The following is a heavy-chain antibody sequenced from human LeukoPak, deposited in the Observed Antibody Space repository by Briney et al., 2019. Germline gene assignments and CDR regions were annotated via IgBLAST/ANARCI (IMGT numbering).Heavy chain of an antibody. CDR1: GFTFSSYA. D-gene: IGHD6-19*01. CDR3: ARASSYSSGWSHLPY. Sequence: GGSLRLSCAASGFTFSSYAMHWVRQAPGKGLEWVAVISYDGSNKYYADSVKGRFTISRDNSKNTLYLQMNSLRAEDTAVYYCARASSYSSGWSHLPYWGQGTLVTYSS. CDR2: ISYDGSNK. V-gene: IGHV3-30-3*01. J-gene: IGHJ4*02.